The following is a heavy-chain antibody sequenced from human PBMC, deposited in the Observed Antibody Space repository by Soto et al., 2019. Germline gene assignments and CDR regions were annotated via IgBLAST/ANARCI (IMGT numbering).Heavy chain of an antibody. CDR3: ARGDDTIFGVVKYGMDV. Sequence: GGSLRLSCAASGFTFSSYGMHWVRQAPGKGLEWVAVISYDGSNKYYADSVKGRFTISRDNSKNTLYLQMNSLRAEDTAVYYCARGDDTIFGVVKYGMDVWGQGTTVTVSS. D-gene: IGHD3-3*01. J-gene: IGHJ6*02. V-gene: IGHV3-30*03. CDR2: ISYDGSNK. CDR1: GFTFSSYG.